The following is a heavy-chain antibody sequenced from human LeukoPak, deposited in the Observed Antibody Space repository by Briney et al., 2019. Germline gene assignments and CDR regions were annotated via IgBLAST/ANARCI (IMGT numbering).Heavy chain of an antibody. J-gene: IGHJ4*02. CDR1: GYSFTSYW. V-gene: IGHV5-51*01. CDR3: ARGVDTAMVHFDY. Sequence: GESLKISCKGSGYSFTSYWIGWVRQMPGKGLEWMGIIYPGDSDTRYSPSFQGQVTISADRSISTAYLQWSSLKASDTAMYYCARGVDTAMVHFDYWGQGTLVSVSS. CDR2: IYPGDSDT. D-gene: IGHD5-18*01.